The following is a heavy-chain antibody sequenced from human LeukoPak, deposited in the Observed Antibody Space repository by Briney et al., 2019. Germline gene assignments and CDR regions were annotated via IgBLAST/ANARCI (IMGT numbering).Heavy chain of an antibody. CDR1: GFTFSSAW. Sequence: GGSLRLSCAASGFTFSSAWMSWVRQAPGKGLEWVGHIKSKTDGGTRDYAAPVKGRFPISRDDSKNMLNLQMNSLKTEDTAVYYCSTYLGASAAYYFDFWGQGTLVSVSS. D-gene: IGHD3-9*01. CDR3: STYLGASAAYYFDF. J-gene: IGHJ4*02. CDR2: IKSKTDGGTR. V-gene: IGHV3-15*01.